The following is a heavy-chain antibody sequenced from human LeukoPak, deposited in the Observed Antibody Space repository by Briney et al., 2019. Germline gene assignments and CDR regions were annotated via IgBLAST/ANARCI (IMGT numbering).Heavy chain of an antibody. Sequence: GGSLRLSCAASGFTFSAYSMNWIRQAPGKGLEWISYISGSGGSIFSADSVRGRFTISRDNANNSLFLQMNSLRAEDTAVYYCARGRYYDTSAYNYFDPWGQGTLVPVSS. V-gene: IGHV3-48*01. J-gene: IGHJ5*02. D-gene: IGHD3-22*01. CDR1: GFTFSAYS. CDR3: ARGRYYDTSAYNYFDP. CDR2: ISGSGGSI.